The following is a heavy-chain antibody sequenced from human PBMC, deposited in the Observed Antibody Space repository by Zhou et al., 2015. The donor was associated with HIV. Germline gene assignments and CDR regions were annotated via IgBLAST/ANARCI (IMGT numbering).Heavy chain of an antibody. CDR1: GGTFSSYA. J-gene: IGHJ4*02. Sequence: QVQLVQSGAEVKKPGSSVKVSCKASGGTFSSYAISWVRQAPGQGLEWMGGIIPIFGTANYAQKFQGRVTITADESTTTAYMELSSLRSEDTAVYYCARVPNYDFWSGYSPLDYWGQGTLVTVSS. CDR3: ARVPNYDFWSGYSPLDY. V-gene: IGHV1-69*12. D-gene: IGHD3-3*01. CDR2: IIPIFGTA.